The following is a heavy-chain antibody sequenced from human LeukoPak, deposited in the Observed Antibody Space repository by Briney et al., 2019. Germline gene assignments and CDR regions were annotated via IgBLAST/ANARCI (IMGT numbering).Heavy chain of an antibody. D-gene: IGHD2-2*02. CDR1: GGSISSSSYY. Sequence: PSETLSLTCTVSGGSISSSSYYWGWIRQPPGKGLEWIASIYYSGSTYYNPSLKSRVTISVDTSKNQFSLKLSPVTAADTAVYYCARESSPYCSSTSCYIWYFDLWGRGTLVTVSS. J-gene: IGHJ2*01. CDR2: IYYSGST. V-gene: IGHV4-39*07. CDR3: ARESSPYCSSTSCYIWYFDL.